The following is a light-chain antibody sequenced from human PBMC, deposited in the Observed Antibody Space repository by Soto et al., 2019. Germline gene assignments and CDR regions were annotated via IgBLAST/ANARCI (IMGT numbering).Light chain of an antibody. CDR3: QQYGRSWWT. CDR2: GAS. Sequence: EIVLMQSPGTLSLSPGERATLSCRASQSVSINDLAWYQQKPGQAPRLLIYGASIRATGIPDRFSGSGSGTDFTLTISRLEPEDFAVYYCQQYGRSWWTFGQGTRLEIK. J-gene: IGKJ5*01. V-gene: IGKV3-20*01. CDR1: QSVSIND.